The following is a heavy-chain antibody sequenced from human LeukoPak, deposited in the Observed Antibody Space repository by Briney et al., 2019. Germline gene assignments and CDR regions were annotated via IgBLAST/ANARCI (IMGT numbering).Heavy chain of an antibody. D-gene: IGHD3-3*01. V-gene: IGHV4-30-2*03. Sequence: PSETLSLTCAVSGGSISSGGYSWSWLRQPPGTGLEWIGSIYYSGNTYYNPSLKSRVTISVDTSQNQFSLKLFSLTAADTAVYYCSRHAHSPSYEFWGQGILVTVSS. J-gene: IGHJ4*02. CDR2: IYYSGNT. CDR1: GGSISSGGYS. CDR3: SRHAHSPSYEF.